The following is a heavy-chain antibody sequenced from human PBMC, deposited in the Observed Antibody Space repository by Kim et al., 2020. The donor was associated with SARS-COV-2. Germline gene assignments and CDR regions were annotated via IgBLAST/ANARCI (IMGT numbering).Heavy chain of an antibody. CDR3: ARDLSAPWAHGRGGWFDP. V-gene: IGHV4-31*03. CDR1: GGSISSGGYY. J-gene: IGHJ5*02. Sequence: SETLSLTCTVSGGSISSGGYYWSWIRQHPGKGLEWIGYIYYSGSTYYNPSLKSRVTISVDTSKNQFSLKLSSVTAADTAVYYCARDLSAPWAHGRGGWFDPWGQGTLVTVSS. D-gene: IGHD3-10*01. CDR2: IYYSGST.